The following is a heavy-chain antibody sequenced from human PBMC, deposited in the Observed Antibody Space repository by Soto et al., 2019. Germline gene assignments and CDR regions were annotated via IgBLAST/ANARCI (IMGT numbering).Heavy chain of an antibody. Sequence: GGSLRLSCAASGFTFSSYAMSWVRQAPGKGLEWVSAISGSGGSTYYADSVKGRFTISRDNSKNTLYLQMNSLRAEDTAVYYCARAGLCSGGSSRWFDPWGQGILVTVSS. CDR2: ISGSGGST. CDR3: ARAGLCSGGSSRWFDP. V-gene: IGHV3-23*01. J-gene: IGHJ5*02. D-gene: IGHD2-15*01. CDR1: GFTFSSYA.